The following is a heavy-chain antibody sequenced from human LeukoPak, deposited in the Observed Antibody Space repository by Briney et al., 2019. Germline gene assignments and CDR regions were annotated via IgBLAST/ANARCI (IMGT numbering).Heavy chain of an antibody. D-gene: IGHD6-13*01. CDR2: IRFDGSNT. V-gene: IGHV3-30*02. J-gene: IGHJ4*02. CDR3: AKAGGSSWAVLDY. Sequence: PGGSPRLSCAASGFTFSSNSMHWVRQAPGKGLEWVAFIRFDGSNTYYADSVKGRLTISRDTSKNTLYLQMNSLRPEDTAVYYCAKAGGSSWAVLDYWGQGTLLTVSS. CDR1: GFTFSSNS.